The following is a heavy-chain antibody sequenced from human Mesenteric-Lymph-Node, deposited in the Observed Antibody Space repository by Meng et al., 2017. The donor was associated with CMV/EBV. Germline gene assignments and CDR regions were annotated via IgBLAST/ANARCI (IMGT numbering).Heavy chain of an antibody. J-gene: IGHJ4*02. CDR1: GYTFTSYD. CDR3: ARDRIAAAGRFDY. Sequence: ASVKVSCKASGYTFTSYDINWVRQATGQGLEWMGWMNPNSGNTGYAQKFQGRVTMTRNTSISTAYMELRSLRSDDTAVYYCARDRIAAAGRFDYWGQGTLVTVSS. V-gene: IGHV1-8*01. CDR2: MNPNSGNT. D-gene: IGHD6-13*01.